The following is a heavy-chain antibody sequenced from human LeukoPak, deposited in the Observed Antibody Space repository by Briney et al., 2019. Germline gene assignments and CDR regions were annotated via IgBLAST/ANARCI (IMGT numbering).Heavy chain of an antibody. CDR3: VRRGDATSASAHHDY. D-gene: IGHD3-16*01. Sequence: GGSLRLSCAASGFTFNRNAISWVRQAPGKGLEWVSTIGGSGDKTFYADSVKGRFTISRDNSKNMLHLQMSSLTGEDTALYYCVRRGDATSASAHHDYWGQGALVTVSS. CDR2: IGGSGDKT. CDR1: GFTFNRNA. J-gene: IGHJ4*02. V-gene: IGHV3-23*01.